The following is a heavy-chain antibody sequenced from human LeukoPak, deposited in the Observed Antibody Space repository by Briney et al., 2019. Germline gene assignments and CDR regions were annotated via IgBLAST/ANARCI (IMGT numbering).Heavy chain of an antibody. D-gene: IGHD3-22*01. V-gene: IGHV1-2*02. CDR3: ARDRMGYYYDSSGYYPLDY. Sequence: GASVKVSCKASGYTFTDYYMHWVRQAPGQGLEWMGWINPNSGGYAQKFQGRVTMTWDTSISTAYMELRSLRSDDTAVYYCARDRMGYYYDSSGYYPLDYWGQGTLVTVSS. J-gene: IGHJ4*02. CDR2: INPNSGG. CDR1: GYTFTDYY.